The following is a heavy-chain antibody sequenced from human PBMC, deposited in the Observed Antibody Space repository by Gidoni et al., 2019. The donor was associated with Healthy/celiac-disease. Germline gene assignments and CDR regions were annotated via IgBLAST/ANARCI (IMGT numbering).Heavy chain of an antibody. CDR2: IIPILGIA. Sequence: QVQLVQSGAEVKKPGSSVKVSCKASGGTFSSYAISWVRPAPGQGLEWMGRIIPILGIANYAQKFQGRVTITADKSTSTAYMELSSLRSEDTAVYYCARDREYSGSPPTGYWGQGTLVTVSS. D-gene: IGHD1-26*01. CDR1: GGTFSSYA. CDR3: ARDREYSGSPPTGY. V-gene: IGHV1-69*09. J-gene: IGHJ4*02.